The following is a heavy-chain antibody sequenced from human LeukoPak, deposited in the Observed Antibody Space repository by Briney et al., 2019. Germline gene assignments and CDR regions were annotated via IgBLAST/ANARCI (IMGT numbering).Heavy chain of an antibody. CDR2: IYSGGST. Sequence: PGGSLILSCAASGFTVSSNYTSWVRQSPGKGLEWVSVIYSGGSTYYADSVKGRFTISRDNSKNTLYLQMTSLRAEDTAVCYCARALGAAAGTWGQGTLVTVSS. D-gene: IGHD6-13*01. CDR3: ARALGAAAGT. V-gene: IGHV3-53*01. J-gene: IGHJ5*02. CDR1: GFTVSSNY.